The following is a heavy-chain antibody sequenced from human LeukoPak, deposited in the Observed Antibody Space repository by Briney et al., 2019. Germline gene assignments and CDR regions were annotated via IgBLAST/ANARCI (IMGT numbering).Heavy chain of an antibody. V-gene: IGHV1-18*01. CDR3: ARVAGIMITFGGVIDP. D-gene: IGHD3-16*01. Sequence: GASVKVSCKASGGTFSSYAISWVRQASGQGLEWMGWISAYNGNTNYAQKLQGRVTMTTDTSTSTAYMELRSLRSDDTAVYYCARVAGIMITFGGVIDPWGQGTLVTVSS. CDR1: GGTFSSYA. J-gene: IGHJ5*02. CDR2: ISAYNGNT.